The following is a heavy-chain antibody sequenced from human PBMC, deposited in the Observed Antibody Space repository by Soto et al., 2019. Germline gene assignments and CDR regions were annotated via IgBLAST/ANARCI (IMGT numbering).Heavy chain of an antibody. Sequence: SETLSLTCTVSGGSISSYYWSWIRQPPGKGLQWIGYIYYSGSTNYNPSLKSRVTISVDTSKNQFSLKLSSVTAADTAVYYCARDPGHDAFDIWGQGTMVTVSS. CDR1: GGSISSYY. CDR3: ARDPGHDAFDI. CDR2: IYYSGST. J-gene: IGHJ3*02. V-gene: IGHV4-59*01.